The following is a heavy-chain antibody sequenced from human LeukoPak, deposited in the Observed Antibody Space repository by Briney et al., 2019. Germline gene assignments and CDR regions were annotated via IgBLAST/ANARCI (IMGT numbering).Heavy chain of an antibody. CDR2: IRYDGSNK. D-gene: IGHD3-22*01. J-gene: IGHJ6*03. V-gene: IGHV3-30*02. Sequence: PGGSLRLSCAASGFTFSSYGMHWVRQVPGKGLEWVAFIRYDGSNKYYADSVKGRFTISRDNSKNTLYLQMNSLRAEDTAVYYCANPYYYDSSGYYWASGSMDVWGKGTTVTVSS. CDR1: GFTFSSYG. CDR3: ANPYYYDSSGYYWASGSMDV.